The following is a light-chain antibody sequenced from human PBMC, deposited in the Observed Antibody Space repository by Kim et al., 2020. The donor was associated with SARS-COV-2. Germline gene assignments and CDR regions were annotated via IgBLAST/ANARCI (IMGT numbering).Light chain of an antibody. CDR2: EVS. J-gene: IGLJ6*01. CDR1: NSDIGSYNR. V-gene: IGLV2-18*02. CDR3: SSYTSSSTLM. Sequence: QSALTQPPSVSGSPGQSVTISCTGTNSDIGSYNRVSWYQQPPGTAPKLMLYEVSNRPSGVPHRFSGSKSGNTASLTISGLQAEDEADYYCSSYTSSSTLMFGGGTKVTVL.